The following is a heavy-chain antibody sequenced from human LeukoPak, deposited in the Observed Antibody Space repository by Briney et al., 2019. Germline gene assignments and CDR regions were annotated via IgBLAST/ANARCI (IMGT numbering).Heavy chain of an antibody. Sequence: GGSLRLSCAASGFSFSSYSMHWVRQAPGKGLEWVSSISSSSSHIYYADSVKGRFTISRDNAKNSLYLQMNSLTVEDTAVYYCARDMGWQQFDQWGQGTLVTVSS. D-gene: IGHD5-24*01. J-gene: IGHJ4*02. CDR3: ARDMGWQQFDQ. CDR2: ISSSSSHI. CDR1: GFSFSSYS. V-gene: IGHV3-21*01.